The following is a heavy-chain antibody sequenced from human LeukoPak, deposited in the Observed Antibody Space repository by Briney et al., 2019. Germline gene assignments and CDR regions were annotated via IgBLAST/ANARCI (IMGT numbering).Heavy chain of an antibody. V-gene: IGHV3-9*01. CDR1: GFTFDDYA. Sequence: GGSLRLSCAVSGFTFDDYAMHWVRQAPGKGLEWVSGIGWNSGTKGYADSVKGRFTISRDNAKNSLYLQMNSLRAEDTAVYYCARVIIYGSGSYFDYWGQGTLVTVSS. CDR2: IGWNSGTK. CDR3: ARVIIYGSGSYFDY. J-gene: IGHJ4*02. D-gene: IGHD3-10*01.